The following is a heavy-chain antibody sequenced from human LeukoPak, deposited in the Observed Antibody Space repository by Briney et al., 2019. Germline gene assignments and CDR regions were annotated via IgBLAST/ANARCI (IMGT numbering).Heavy chain of an antibody. CDR3: AKEGGYSYGSVEYFQH. V-gene: IGHV3-43*02. CDR1: GFTFDDYA. Sequence: GGSLRLSCAASGFTFDDYAMHWVRQAPGKGLEWVSLISGDGGSTYYADSVKGRFTISRNNRKNSLYLQMNSLRTEDTALYYCAKEGGYSYGSVEYFQHWGQGTLVTVSS. D-gene: IGHD5-18*01. CDR2: ISGDGGST. J-gene: IGHJ1*01.